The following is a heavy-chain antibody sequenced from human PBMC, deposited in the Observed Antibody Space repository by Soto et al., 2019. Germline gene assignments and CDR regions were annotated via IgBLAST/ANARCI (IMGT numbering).Heavy chain of an antibody. V-gene: IGHV1-3*01. D-gene: IGHD6-13*01. CDR2: INAGSGNT. J-gene: IGHJ5*02. CDR3: ARGLAADGA. CDR1: GYTLTHYA. Sequence: QVQLVQSGAEVKKPGASVKVSCTASGYTLTHYAIHWVRHAPGQRLEWMGFINAGSGNTKYSQTFQGRLTFTKDTSASTAYMDLSSLISDDTAIYYCARGLAADGAWGQGTLVTVSS.